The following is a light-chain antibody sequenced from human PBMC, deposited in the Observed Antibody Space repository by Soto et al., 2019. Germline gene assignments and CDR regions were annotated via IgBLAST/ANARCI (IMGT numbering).Light chain of an antibody. CDR2: GAS. CDR3: QQYGDSLTWT. Sequence: EIVMTPSPATVSVSPVERATLSGMASQNVNSNLAWYQQKPGQAPRLLIYGASSRATGIPDRFSGSGSGTDFTLTISSLEPEDFAVYYCQQYGDSLTWTFGQGTKVDIK. J-gene: IGKJ1*01. V-gene: IGKV3-20*01. CDR1: QNVNSN.